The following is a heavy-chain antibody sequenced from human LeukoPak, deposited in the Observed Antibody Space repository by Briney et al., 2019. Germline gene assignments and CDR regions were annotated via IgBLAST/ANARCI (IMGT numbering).Heavy chain of an antibody. Sequence: ASVKVSCKTPGYSENFSGTTWVRQVAGQGLEWMAWISAQHVQTENAPNSQDRVTMTTDTYTNTAYMELRSLRSDDTAVYYCAGSLGYCTSNVCYWGQGTLVTVSS. D-gene: IGHD2-2*01. CDR3: AGSLGYCTSNVCY. CDR1: GYSENFSG. V-gene: IGHV1-18*01. J-gene: IGHJ4*02. CDR2: ISAQHVQT.